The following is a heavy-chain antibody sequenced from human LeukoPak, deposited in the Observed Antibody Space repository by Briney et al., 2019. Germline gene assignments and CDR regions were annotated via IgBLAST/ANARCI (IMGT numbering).Heavy chain of an antibody. CDR1: GGTFSSYA. CDR3: ARVLGSGWDY. V-gene: IGHV1-69*06. Sequence: SVKVSCKASGGTFSSYAISWVRQAPGQGLEWMGRVIPIFGTANYAQKFQGRVTITADKSTSTAYMELSSLRSEDTAVYYCARVLGSGWDYWGQGTLVTVSS. D-gene: IGHD6-19*01. J-gene: IGHJ4*02. CDR2: VIPIFGTA.